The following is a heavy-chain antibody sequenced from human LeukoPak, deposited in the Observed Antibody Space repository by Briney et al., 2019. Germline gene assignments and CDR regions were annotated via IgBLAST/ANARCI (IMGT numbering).Heavy chain of an antibody. Sequence: ASVKVSCKASGYTFTLYYMHWVRQAPGQGLEWMERINPNSGGTNYAQKFQGRVTITRDTSISTAYMEQSRLRSDDTAVYDCARDDGVVAAYPDYYYMDVWGKGTTVTVSS. CDR3: ARDDGVVAAYPDYYYMDV. CDR1: GYTFTLYY. J-gene: IGHJ6*03. V-gene: IGHV1-2*06. CDR2: INPNSGGT. D-gene: IGHD2-15*01.